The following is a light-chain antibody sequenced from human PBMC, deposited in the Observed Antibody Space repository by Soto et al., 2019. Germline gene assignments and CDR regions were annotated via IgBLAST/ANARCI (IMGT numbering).Light chain of an antibody. CDR2: EVS. J-gene: IGLJ1*01. CDR3: CSYAGSSTPLI. Sequence: QPVLTQAASVSGSPGRSITISCTGSSSDVGSYNFVSWYQQHPGKAPKVMIYEVSKRPSGVSNRLSGSKSGNTASLTISGLQAEDEADYYCCSYAGSSTPLIFGTGTKVT. V-gene: IGLV2-23*02. CDR1: SSDVGSYNF.